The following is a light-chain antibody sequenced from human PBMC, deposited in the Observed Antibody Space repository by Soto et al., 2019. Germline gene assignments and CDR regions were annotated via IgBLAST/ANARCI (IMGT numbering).Light chain of an antibody. CDR2: TNN. CDR3: AAWDESLNGWV. Sequence: QSALTQPPSASGTPGQRVTISCSGSSSNIGRNTVNWYQQVTGTAPKLLIYTNNQRPSGVPDRFSGSKSGTSASLAISGLQSEDEADYYCAAWDESLNGWVFGGGTKVTVL. CDR1: SSNIGRNT. V-gene: IGLV1-44*01. J-gene: IGLJ3*02.